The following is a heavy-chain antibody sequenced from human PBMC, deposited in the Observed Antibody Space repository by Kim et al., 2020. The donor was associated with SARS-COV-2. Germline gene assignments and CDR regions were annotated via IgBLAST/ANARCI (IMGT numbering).Heavy chain of an antibody. Sequence: GGSLRLSCAASGFTFSSYDMHWVRQATGKGLEWVSAIGTAGDTYYPGSVKGRFTISRENAKNSLYLQMNSLRAGDTAVYYCARGRVHAIAANYYGMDVWGQGTTVTVSS. D-gene: IGHD6-25*01. V-gene: IGHV3-13*04. CDR1: GFTFSSYD. CDR3: ARGRVHAIAANYYGMDV. J-gene: IGHJ6*02. CDR2: IGTAGDT.